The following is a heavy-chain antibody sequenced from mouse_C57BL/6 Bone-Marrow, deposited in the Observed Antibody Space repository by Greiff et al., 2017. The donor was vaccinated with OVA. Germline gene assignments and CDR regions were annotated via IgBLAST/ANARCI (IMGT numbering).Heavy chain of an antibody. Sequence: EVMLVESGGGLVKPGGSLKLSCAASGFTFSSYAMSWVRQTPEKRLEWVATISDGGSYTYYPDNVKGRFPISRDNAKNNLNLQIRHLKSEDTAVYYCARDGRLRFAYWGQGTLVTVSA. V-gene: IGHV5-4*01. CDR3: ARDGRLRFAY. CDR1: GFTFSSYA. J-gene: IGHJ3*01. D-gene: IGHD2-13*01. CDR2: ISDGGSYT.